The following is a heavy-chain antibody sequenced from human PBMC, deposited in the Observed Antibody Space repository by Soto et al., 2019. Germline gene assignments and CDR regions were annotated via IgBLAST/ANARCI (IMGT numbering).Heavy chain of an antibody. CDR1: GYTFTSYG. V-gene: IGHV1-18*04. CDR3: ARAVRVTTVTTWWFDP. D-gene: IGHD4-17*01. CDR2: ISGYNGNA. Sequence: SVEVSFRASGYTFTSYGITWVRQAPGQGLEWMGWISGYNGNANYAQKLQGRVTMTTDTSTRTAYMELRSLRSDDTAVYYCARAVRVTTVTTWWFDPWGQGTLVTVSS. J-gene: IGHJ5*02.